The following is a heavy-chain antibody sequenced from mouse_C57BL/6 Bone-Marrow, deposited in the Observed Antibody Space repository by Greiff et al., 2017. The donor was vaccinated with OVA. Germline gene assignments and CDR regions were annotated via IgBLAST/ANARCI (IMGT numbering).Heavy chain of an antibody. Sequence: VQLKESGAELVRPGASVKLSCTASGFNIKDYYMHWVKQRPEQGLEWIGRIDPEDGDTEYAPKFQGKATMTADTSSNTAYLQLSSLTSEDTAVYYCTRWTTVVARFAYWGQGTLVTVSA. D-gene: IGHD1-1*01. CDR2: IDPEDGDT. CDR3: TRWTTVVARFAY. CDR1: GFNIKDYY. J-gene: IGHJ3*01. V-gene: IGHV14-1*01.